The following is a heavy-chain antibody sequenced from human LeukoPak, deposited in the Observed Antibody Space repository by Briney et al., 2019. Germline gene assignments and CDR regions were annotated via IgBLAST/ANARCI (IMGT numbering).Heavy chain of an antibody. CDR3: ARRCSGYDEMDY. V-gene: IGHV1-8*01. CDR2: MNPNSGST. CDR1: GYTFTSYD. J-gene: IGHJ4*02. Sequence: ASVTVSCKASGYTFTSYDINWVRQATGQGLEWMGWMNPNSGSTGYAQKFQGRVTMTRNTSISTAYMELSSLRSEDTAAYYCARRCSGYDEMDYWGQGTLVTVSS. D-gene: IGHD5-12*01.